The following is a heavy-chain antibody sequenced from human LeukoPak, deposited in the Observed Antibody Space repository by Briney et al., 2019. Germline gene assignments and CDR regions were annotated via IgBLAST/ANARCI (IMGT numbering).Heavy chain of an antibody. V-gene: IGHV3-11*05. J-gene: IGHJ4*02. Sequence: GSLRLSCVASGFTFRDYSMTWIRQAPGKGLAWGSYISGTSDYTNYADSLKARFPISRDNPQDPLYLQMNSLGAEDTAGYYCARGIAAAGLTFDYWGQGNLVTVSS. CDR2: ISGTSDYT. D-gene: IGHD6-13*01. CDR3: ARGIAAAGLTFDY. CDR1: GFTFRDYS.